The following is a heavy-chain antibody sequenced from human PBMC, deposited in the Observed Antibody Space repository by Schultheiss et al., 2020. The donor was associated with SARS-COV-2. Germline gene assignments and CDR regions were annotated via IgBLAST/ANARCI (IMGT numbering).Heavy chain of an antibody. V-gene: IGHV3-30-3*01. CDR1: GFTFSSYN. CDR3: ASLMTAITSRGGLFDY. J-gene: IGHJ4*02. D-gene: IGHD2-21*02. Sequence: GGSLRLSCAASGFTFSSYNMHWVRQAPGKGLEWVAVISYDGNIKNYADSVKGRFTISRDNSKDTMYLQMNSLRGEDTAVYYCASLMTAITSRGGLFDYWGPGTLVTVSS. CDR2: ISYDGNIK.